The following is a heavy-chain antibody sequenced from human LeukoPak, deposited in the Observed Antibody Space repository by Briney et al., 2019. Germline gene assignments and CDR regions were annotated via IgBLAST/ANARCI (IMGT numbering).Heavy chain of an antibody. CDR2: IYTSGNT. J-gene: IGHJ6*03. Sequence: SETLSLTCTVSGGSISIYYWSWIRQPAGKGLEWIGRIYTSGNTYYNPSLKNRITMSVDTSKSQFSLKLSSVTAADTAVYYCARGGSGYDYVWGSFFRTYYYYMDVWGKGTTVTVSS. V-gene: IGHV4-4*07. CDR1: GGSISIYY. D-gene: IGHD3-16*01. CDR3: ARGGSGYDYVWGSFFRTYYYYMDV.